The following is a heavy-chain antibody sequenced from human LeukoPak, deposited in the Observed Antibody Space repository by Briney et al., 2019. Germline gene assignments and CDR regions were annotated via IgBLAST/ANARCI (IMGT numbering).Heavy chain of an antibody. D-gene: IGHD2-2*01. Sequence: GGSLRLSCAASGFTFSSCWMSWVRQAPGKGLEWVANIKLDGSEKYYVDSVKGRFTISRDNAKNSLYLQMNSLRAEDTAVYYCARYCSSTSCYLSYYYYGMDVWGQGTTVTVSS. CDR3: ARYCSSTSCYLSYYYYGMDV. V-gene: IGHV3-7*01. CDR1: GFTFSSCW. CDR2: IKLDGSEK. J-gene: IGHJ6*02.